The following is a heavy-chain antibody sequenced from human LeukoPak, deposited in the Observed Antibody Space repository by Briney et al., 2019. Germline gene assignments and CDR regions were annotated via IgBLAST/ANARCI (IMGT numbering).Heavy chain of an antibody. CDR1: GFTFSSYA. D-gene: IGHD6-13*01. V-gene: IGHV3-30*04. Sequence: GGSLRLSCAASGFTFSSYAMHWVRQAPGKGLEWVAVISYDGSNKYYADSVKGRFTISRDNSKDTLYLQMNSLRAEDTAVYYCASLNPGLSSSWAHPPLGYYYYGMDVWGQGTTVTVSS. CDR2: ISYDGSNK. J-gene: IGHJ6*02. CDR3: ASLNPGLSSSWAHPPLGYYYYGMDV.